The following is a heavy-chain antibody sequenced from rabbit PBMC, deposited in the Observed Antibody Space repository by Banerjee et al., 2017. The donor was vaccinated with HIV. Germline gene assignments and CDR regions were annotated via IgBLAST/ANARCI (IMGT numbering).Heavy chain of an antibody. V-gene: IGHV1S45*01. CDR3: AGGGLGWNFNL. J-gene: IGHJ4*01. D-gene: IGHD3-1*01. Sequence: QEQLEESGGDLVKPEGSLTLTCTASGFSFSSSYWICWVRQAPGKGLEWIACINTSTGNTVYASWAKGRFTVSKTSSTTVTLQMTSLTAADTATYFCAGGGLGWNFNLWGQGTLVTVS. CDR1: GFSFSSSYW. CDR2: INTSTGNT.